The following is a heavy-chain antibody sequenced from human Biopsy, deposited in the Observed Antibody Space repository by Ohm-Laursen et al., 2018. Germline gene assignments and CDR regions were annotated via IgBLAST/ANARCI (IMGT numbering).Heavy chain of an antibody. Sequence: SLRLSCTASGFTFSNYGMHWVRQAPGKGLEWVAAISYDGSKTDYGDSVKGRFTISRDNSKNTLFLQMNNLRAEDTAVYYCARDRYYGSANYFGYYNMDVWGQGTTVTVSS. CDR3: ARDRYYGSANYFGYYNMDV. CDR2: ISYDGSKT. J-gene: IGHJ6*02. D-gene: IGHD3-10*01. CDR1: GFTFSNYG. V-gene: IGHV3-30*03.